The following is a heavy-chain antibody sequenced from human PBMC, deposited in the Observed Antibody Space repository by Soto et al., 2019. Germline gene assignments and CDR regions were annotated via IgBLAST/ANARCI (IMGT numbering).Heavy chain of an antibody. CDR3: ARVSYDFWSGYYGYFDL. D-gene: IGHD3-3*01. CDR2: IKQDGSEK. V-gene: IGHV3-7*01. CDR1: VLTVSSYW. Sequence: HGVSMRISCAASVLTVSSYWMSWVRQAPGKGLEWVANIKQDGSEKYYVDSVKGRFTISRDNAKNSLYLQMNSLRAEDTAVYYSARVSYDFWSGYYGYFDLWGRGTLVTVSS. J-gene: IGHJ2*01.